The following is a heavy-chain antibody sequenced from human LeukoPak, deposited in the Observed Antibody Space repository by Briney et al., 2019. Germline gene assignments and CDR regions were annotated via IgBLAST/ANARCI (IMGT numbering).Heavy chain of an antibody. D-gene: IGHD2-21*01. Sequence: GGSLRLSCAASGFTFHEHAMHWVRQAPGKGPEWVSGISGSGDNTYYADSVKGRFTISRDNSKNMLYLQMNSLRAEDTAVYYCAKDAFVSYFDYWGQGILVTVSS. J-gene: IGHJ4*02. V-gene: IGHV3-23*01. CDR1: GFTFHEHA. CDR3: AKDAFVSYFDY. CDR2: ISGSGDNT.